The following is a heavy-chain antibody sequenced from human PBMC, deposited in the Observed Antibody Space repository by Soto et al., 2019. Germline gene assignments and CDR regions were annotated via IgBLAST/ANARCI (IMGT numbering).Heavy chain of an antibody. CDR3: VRSVILSGGSYKGLIRLHYFDT. Sequence: SETLSLTCAVSGGSISSGGYSWSWIRQPPGKGLEWIGYIYHSGSTYYNPSLKSRVTISVDRSKNQFSLKLSSVTAADTAIYYCVRSVILSGGSYKGLIRLHYFDTWGPGTLVTVSS. CDR2: IYHSGST. V-gene: IGHV4-30-2*01. D-gene: IGHD3-3*01. CDR1: GGSISSGGYS. J-gene: IGHJ4*02.